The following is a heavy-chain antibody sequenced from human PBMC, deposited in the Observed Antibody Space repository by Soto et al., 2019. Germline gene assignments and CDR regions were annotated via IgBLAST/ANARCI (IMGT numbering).Heavy chain of an antibody. D-gene: IGHD3-3*01. J-gene: IGHJ4*02. CDR1: GFSLSTSRMC. Sequence: ESGPTLVNPTQTLTLTCTFSGFSLSTSRMCVSWIRQPPGKALEWLARIDWDDAKYFNTSLKTRLTVSKDTSKTQVVLTMTNMDPVDTATYYCARMIFGRSGEYYFDYWGQGILVNVS. CDR2: IDWDDAK. CDR3: ARMIFGRSGEYYFDY. V-gene: IGHV2-70*11.